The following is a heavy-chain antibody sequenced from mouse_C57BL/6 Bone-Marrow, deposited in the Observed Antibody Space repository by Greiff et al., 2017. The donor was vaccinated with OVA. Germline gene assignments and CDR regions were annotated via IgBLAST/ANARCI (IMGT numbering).Heavy chain of an antibody. CDR1: GYPFTSYW. J-gene: IGHJ3*01. Sequence: QVQLQQPGTELVKPGASVKLSCKASGYPFTSYWMHWVKQRPGQGLEWVGNIYPSNGGTNYNEKLKSKATLTVDKSSSTAYMQLSSLTAEDSAVYYCARGLWGFPFAYWGQGTLVTVSA. V-gene: IGHV1-53*01. CDR2: IYPSNGGT. CDR3: ARGLWGFPFAY. D-gene: IGHD1-1*02.